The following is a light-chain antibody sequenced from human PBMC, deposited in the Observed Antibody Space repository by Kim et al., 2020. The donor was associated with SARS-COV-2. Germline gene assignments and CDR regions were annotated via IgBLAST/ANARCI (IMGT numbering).Light chain of an antibody. CDR1: TGAVTDGHY. V-gene: IGLV7-46*01. Sequence: QAVVTQEASLTVSPGGTVTLTCGSNTGAVTDGHYAYWFQQKPGQAPRTLIYDTNTKHSWTPARFSGALLGGKAALILSGAQPEDEADYYCLLSFSGARVFGGGTKVTVL. CDR2: DTN. CDR3: LLSFSGARV. J-gene: IGLJ3*02.